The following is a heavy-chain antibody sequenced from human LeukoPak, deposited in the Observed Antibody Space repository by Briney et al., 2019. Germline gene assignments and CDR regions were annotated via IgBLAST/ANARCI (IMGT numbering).Heavy chain of an antibody. D-gene: IGHD5-24*01. Sequence: PGGSLRLSCAASGFTFSSCAMSWVRQAPGKGLEWVSAISGSGGSTYYADSVKGRFTISRDNSKNTLYLQMNSLRAEDTAVYYCAKGWRRDGYNGRFDYWGKGTLVTVSS. V-gene: IGHV3-23*01. CDR2: ISGSGGST. CDR3: AKGWRRDGYNGRFDY. J-gene: IGHJ4*02. CDR1: GFTFSSCA.